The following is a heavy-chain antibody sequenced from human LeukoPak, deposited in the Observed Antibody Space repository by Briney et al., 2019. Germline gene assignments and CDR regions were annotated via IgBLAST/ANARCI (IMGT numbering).Heavy chain of an antibody. CDR2: ISWNSGSI. D-gene: IGHD6-6*01. V-gene: IGHV3-9*01. Sequence: GGSLRLSCAASGFTFDDYAMHWVRQAPGKGLEWVSGISWNSGSIGYADSVKGRFTIPRDNAKNSLYLQMNSLRAEDTALYYCVKDASSSRAGFDYWGQGTLVTVSS. CDR1: GFTFDDYA. CDR3: VKDASSSRAGFDY. J-gene: IGHJ4*02.